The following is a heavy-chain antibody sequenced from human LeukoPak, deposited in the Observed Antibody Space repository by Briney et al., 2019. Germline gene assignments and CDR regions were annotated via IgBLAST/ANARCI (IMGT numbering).Heavy chain of an antibody. D-gene: IGHD1-26*01. J-gene: IGHJ3*01. Sequence: GRSLRLSCAASGFTFDDYAMHWVRQAPGKGLEWASGISWNSGSIGYADSVKGRFTISRDNAKNSLYLQMNSLRAEDTAVYYCARVPARDSGSPLWGQGTMVTVSS. CDR1: GFTFDDYA. V-gene: IGHV3-9*01. CDR2: ISWNSGSI. CDR3: ARVPARDSGSPL.